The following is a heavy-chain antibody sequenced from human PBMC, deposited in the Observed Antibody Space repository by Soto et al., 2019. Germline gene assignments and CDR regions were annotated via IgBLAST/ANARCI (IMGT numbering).Heavy chain of an antibody. D-gene: IGHD5-18*01. CDR2: ISWDGGST. J-gene: IGHJ6*02. V-gene: IGHV3-43*01. CDR1: GFTFDDYT. CDR3: AKDLKVVNSYGWGMDV. Sequence: GGSLRLSCAASGFTFDDYTMHWVRQAPGKGLEWVSLISWDGGSTYYADSVKGRFTISRDNSKNSLYLQMNSLRTEDTALYYCAKDLKVVNSYGWGMDVWGQGTTVTVSS.